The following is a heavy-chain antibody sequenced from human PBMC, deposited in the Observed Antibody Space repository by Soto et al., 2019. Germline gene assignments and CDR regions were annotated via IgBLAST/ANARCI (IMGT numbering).Heavy chain of an antibody. CDR1: GGSISSGDYS. Sequence: QVQLQESGPGLVKPSQTLSLTCTVSGGSISSGDYSWGWIRQPPGKGLEWIGYIYYSRSTYYNPSLKVRVTISVDTSKNQCSLKLSSVTAADTAVYYCAAYVLRFLEWLTVRDAFDIWGQGTMVTVSS. V-gene: IGHV4-30-4*01. D-gene: IGHD3-3*01. CDR2: IYYSRST. J-gene: IGHJ3*02. CDR3: AAYVLRFLEWLTVRDAFDI.